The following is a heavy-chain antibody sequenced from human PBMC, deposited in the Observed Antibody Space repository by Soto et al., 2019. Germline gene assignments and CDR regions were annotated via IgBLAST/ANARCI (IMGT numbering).Heavy chain of an antibody. Sequence: PSETLSLTCTVSCGSIATSSYFWAWIRRPPGKGLEWIGSIDYRGTIYNNPSLKSRVTISVDTSKNHFSLKLDSVTAADTALYYCSRRAPEGFDPWGQGTLVTVSS. J-gene: IGHJ5*02. V-gene: IGHV4-39*02. CDR3: SRRAPEGFDP. CDR1: CGSIATSSYF. CDR2: IDYRGTI.